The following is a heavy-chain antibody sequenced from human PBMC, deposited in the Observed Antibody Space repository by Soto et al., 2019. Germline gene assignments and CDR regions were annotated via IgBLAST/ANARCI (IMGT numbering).Heavy chain of an antibody. V-gene: IGHV1-18*01. Sequence: QVQLVQSGAEVKKPGASVKVSCKASGYTFTNYGITWVRQAPGQGLEWMGWISVYSGNTDYPQKLQGRVTLTRDTSTTTAYVEVRGLRSGDTAVYYCARVANVATTSGFDYWGQGTLVTVSS. D-gene: IGHD5-12*01. J-gene: IGHJ4*02. CDR1: GYTFTNYG. CDR3: ARVANVATTSGFDY. CDR2: ISVYSGNT.